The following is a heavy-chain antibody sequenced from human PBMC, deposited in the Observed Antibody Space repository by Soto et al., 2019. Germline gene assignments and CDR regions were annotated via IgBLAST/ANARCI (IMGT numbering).Heavy chain of an antibody. D-gene: IGHD6-19*01. J-gene: IGHJ4*02. CDR2: ISYDGSNK. CDR1: GFTFSSYG. V-gene: IGHV3-30*18. Sequence: GGSLRLSCAASGFTFSSYGMHWVRQAPGKGLEWVAVISYDGSNKYYADSVKGRFTISRDNSKNTLYLQMNSLRAEDTAVDYWAKDLRAYSSGWYEGIDYWGQGTLVTISS. CDR3: AKDLRAYSSGWYEGIDY.